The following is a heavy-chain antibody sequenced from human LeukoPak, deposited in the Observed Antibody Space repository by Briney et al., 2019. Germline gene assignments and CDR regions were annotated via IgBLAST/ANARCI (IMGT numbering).Heavy chain of an antibody. CDR1: GFTFSSYG. D-gene: IGHD5-18*01. CDR2: ISYDGTNK. J-gene: IGHJ4*02. V-gene: IGHV3-30*18. Sequence: GGSLRLSCAASGFTFSSYGMHWVRQAPGKGLEWVAVISYDGTNKYYADSAKGRFTISRDNSKNTLYLQMNSLRAEDTAVYYCAKDLSAMVPNYFDYWGQGTLVTVSS. CDR3: AKDLSAMVPNYFDY.